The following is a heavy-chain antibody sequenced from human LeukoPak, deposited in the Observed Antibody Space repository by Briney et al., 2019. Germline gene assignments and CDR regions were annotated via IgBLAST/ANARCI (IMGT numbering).Heavy chain of an antibody. CDR1: GYTFTSYG. Sequence: GASVKVSCKASGYTFTSYGISWVRQAPGQGLEWMGWISAYNGNTNYAQKLQGRVTMTTDTSTSTAYMELRSLRSDGTAVYYCARVHPCDSQKRGVDYWGQGTLVTVSS. V-gene: IGHV1-18*01. CDR2: ISAYNGNT. J-gene: IGHJ4*02. CDR3: ARVHPCDSQKRGVDY. D-gene: IGHD3-22*01.